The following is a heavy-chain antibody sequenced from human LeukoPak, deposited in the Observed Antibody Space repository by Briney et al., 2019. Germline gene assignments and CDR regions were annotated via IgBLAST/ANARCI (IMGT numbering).Heavy chain of an antibody. CDR1: GYTLTELS. CDR3: ATLGYCTNRVCYHGWFDP. J-gene: IGHJ5*02. Sequence: ASVKVSCKVSGYTLTELSMHWVRQAPGKGLEWMGGFDPEDGETIYAQKFQGRVTMTEDTSTDTAYMELSSLRSEDTAVYYCATLGYCTNRVCYHGWFDPWGQGTLVTVSS. CDR2: FDPEDGET. V-gene: IGHV1-24*01. D-gene: IGHD2-8*01.